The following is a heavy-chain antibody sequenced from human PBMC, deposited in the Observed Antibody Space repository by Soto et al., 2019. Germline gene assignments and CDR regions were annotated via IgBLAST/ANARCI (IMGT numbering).Heavy chain of an antibody. Sequence: ASVKVSCKVSGYTLTELSMHWVRQAPGKGLEWMGGFDPEDGETIYAQKFQGRVTMTEDTSTDKAYMELSSLRSEDTAVYYCATVYGSVSYLFLGYWGQGTLVTVSS. CDR2: FDPEDGET. CDR1: GYTLTELS. CDR3: ATVYGSVSYLFLGY. D-gene: IGHD3-10*01. J-gene: IGHJ4*02. V-gene: IGHV1-24*01.